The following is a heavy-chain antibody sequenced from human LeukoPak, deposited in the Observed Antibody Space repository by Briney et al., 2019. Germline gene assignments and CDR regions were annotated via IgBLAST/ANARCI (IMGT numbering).Heavy chain of an antibody. CDR2: IYYSGST. Sequence: PSETLSLTCTVSGGSISSYYWSWIRQHPGKGLEWIGYIYYSGSTYYNPPLKSRVTISVDTSKNQFSLKLSSVTAADTAVYYCARVRFGAAMASRFDPWGQGTLVTVSS. CDR3: ARVRFGAAMASRFDP. D-gene: IGHD5-18*01. CDR1: GGSISSYY. J-gene: IGHJ5*02. V-gene: IGHV4-59*06.